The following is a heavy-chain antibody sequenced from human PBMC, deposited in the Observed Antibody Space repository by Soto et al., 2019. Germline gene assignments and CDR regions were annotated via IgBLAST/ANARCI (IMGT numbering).Heavy chain of an antibody. Sequence: VKVACKASGYTFTSYGITWVRQAPGQGLEWMGWISVYNGNTKYAEKLQGRVTMTTDTSTSTAYMELRSLRSDDTAVYYCTRALAAAGSAEYFQFWGQGTLVTVSS. V-gene: IGHV1-18*04. D-gene: IGHD6-13*01. CDR3: TRALAAAGSAEYFQF. CDR1: GYTFTSYG. J-gene: IGHJ1*01. CDR2: ISVYNGNT.